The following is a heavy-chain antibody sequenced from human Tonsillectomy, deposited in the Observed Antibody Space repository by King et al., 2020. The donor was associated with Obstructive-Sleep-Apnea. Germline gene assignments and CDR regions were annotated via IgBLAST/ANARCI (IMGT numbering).Heavy chain of an antibody. V-gene: IGHV3-30*04. Sequence: VQLVESGGGVVQPGRSLRLSCAASGFTFSCYAMYLVRQAPGKGLEWVAVISYDGSNEYYADSVKGRFTISRDNSKNTLYLQMNSLRAEDTAVYYCAGADYWGQGTLVTVSS. CDR1: GFTFSCYA. D-gene: IGHD3-10*01. J-gene: IGHJ4*02. CDR3: AGADY. CDR2: ISYDGSNE.